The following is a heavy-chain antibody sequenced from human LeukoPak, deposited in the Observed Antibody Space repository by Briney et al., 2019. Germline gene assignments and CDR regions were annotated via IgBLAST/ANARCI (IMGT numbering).Heavy chain of an antibody. Sequence: SLRLSCAASGFTFDDYAMHWVRQAPGKGLEWVSGISWNSGSIGYADSVKGRFTIPRDNAKNSLYLQMNSLRAEDTALYYCAKSRAFVAYFDYWGQGTLVTVSS. CDR2: ISWNSGSI. J-gene: IGHJ4*02. D-gene: IGHD3-16*02. CDR1: GFTFDDYA. V-gene: IGHV3-9*01. CDR3: AKSRAFVAYFDY.